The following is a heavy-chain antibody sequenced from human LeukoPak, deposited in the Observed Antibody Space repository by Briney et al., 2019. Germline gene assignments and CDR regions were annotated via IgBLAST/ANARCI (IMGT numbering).Heavy chain of an antibody. Sequence: PGGSLRLSCAASGFTVSSNYMSWVRQAPGKGLEWVSVIYSGGSTYYADSVKGRFTISRDNSKNTLCLQMNSLRAEDTAVYYGARAQHSSSWYPDAFDIWGQGTMVTVSS. CDR1: GFTVSSNY. J-gene: IGHJ3*02. D-gene: IGHD6-13*01. CDR3: ARAQHSSSWYPDAFDI. CDR2: IYSGGST. V-gene: IGHV3-53*01.